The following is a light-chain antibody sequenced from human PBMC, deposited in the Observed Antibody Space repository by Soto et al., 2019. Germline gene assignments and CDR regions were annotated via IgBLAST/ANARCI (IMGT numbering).Light chain of an antibody. CDR2: EVT. J-gene: IGLJ1*01. Sequence: QSALTQPASVSGSPGQSITISCTGTSSDIGGYNYVSWYQQHPGKAPKLMISEVTNRPSGVSNRFSGSKSGNTASLTISGLXTEDEADYYCCSYTTTSTPFVFGTGTKVTVL. CDR1: SSDIGGYNY. CDR3: CSYTTTSTPFV. V-gene: IGLV2-14*01.